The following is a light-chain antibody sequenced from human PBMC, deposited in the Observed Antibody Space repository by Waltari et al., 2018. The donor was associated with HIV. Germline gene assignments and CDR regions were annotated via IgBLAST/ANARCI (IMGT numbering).Light chain of an antibody. Sequence: DFVMTQSPDSLGVYLGERATINCKSSQSVLHNSNNKNYIAWYQQKPGQPPKLLLYWAATRESGVPDRFSGSGSGTDFTLTISSLQAEDVSVYYCQQYYTTPPTFGQGTKVEI. J-gene: IGKJ1*01. CDR1: QSVLHNSNNKNY. CDR2: WAA. CDR3: QQYYTTPPT. V-gene: IGKV4-1*01.